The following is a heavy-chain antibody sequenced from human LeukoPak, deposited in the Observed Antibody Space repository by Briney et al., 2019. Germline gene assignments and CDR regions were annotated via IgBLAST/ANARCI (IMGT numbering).Heavy chain of an antibody. J-gene: IGHJ4*02. CDR3: AKHVEGLRLGELSPQDY. CDR2: ISASTINT. CDR1: GFTFSSYA. D-gene: IGHD3-16*02. V-gene: IGHV3-23*01. Sequence: PGGSLRLSCAASGFTFSSYAMSWVRQAPGKGLEWVSTISASTINTHYADSVKGRFTISRDNPKNTLYLRMNSLRAEDTAIYYCAKHVEGLRLGELSPQDYWGQGTLVTVSS.